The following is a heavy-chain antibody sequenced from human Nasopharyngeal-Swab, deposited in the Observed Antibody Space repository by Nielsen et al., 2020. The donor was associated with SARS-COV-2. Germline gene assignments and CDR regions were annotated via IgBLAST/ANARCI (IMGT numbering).Heavy chain of an antibody. D-gene: IGHD2-21*02. CDR1: VYTFTRYY. J-gene: IGHJ3*02. CDR3: ARSHIVVVTDAFDI. CDR2: INPNSGGT. V-gene: IGHV1-2*04. Sequence: ASVKVSCKASVYTFTRYYMHWVRQAPGQGLEGMGWINPNSGGTNYAQKFQGWVTMTRDTSISTAYMELSRLRSDDTAVYYCARSHIVVVTDAFDIWGQGTMVTVSS.